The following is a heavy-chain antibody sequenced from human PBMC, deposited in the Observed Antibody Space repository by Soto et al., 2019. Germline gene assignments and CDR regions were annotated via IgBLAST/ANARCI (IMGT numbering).Heavy chain of an antibody. V-gene: IGHV4-59*08. CDR2: IYYSGST. CDR3: ARLRGGTTPYYYYYMDV. Sequence: SETLSLTCTVSGGSISSYYWSWIRQPPGKGLEWIGYIYYSGSTNYNPSLKSRVTISVDTSKNQFSLKLSSVTAADTAVYYCARLRGGTTPYYYYYMDVWGKGTTVTVSS. D-gene: IGHD3-10*01. CDR1: GGSISSYY. J-gene: IGHJ6*03.